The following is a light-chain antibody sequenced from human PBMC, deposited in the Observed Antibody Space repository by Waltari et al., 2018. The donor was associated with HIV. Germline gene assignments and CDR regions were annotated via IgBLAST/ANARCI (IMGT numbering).Light chain of an antibody. V-gene: IGKV3-20*01. CDR1: QSVISYY. Sequence: IVLTHSPGTLSLSPGERATVSCRASQSVISYYLAWYQQKPGQAPRLLVYGVSTRATGVPDRVSGSGSGTDFTRTVSRLEPEDFAVYYCQNYGYSPTFGRGTKVEIK. J-gene: IGKJ1*01. CDR3: QNYGYSPT. CDR2: GVS.